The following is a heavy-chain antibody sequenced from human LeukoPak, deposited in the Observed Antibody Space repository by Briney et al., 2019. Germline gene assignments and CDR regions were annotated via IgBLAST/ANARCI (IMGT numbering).Heavy chain of an antibody. J-gene: IGHJ6*03. D-gene: IGHD3-9*01. CDR1: GYSISSGYY. V-gene: IGHV4-38-2*02. CDR3: ARDVKYYDILTGYSHYYYMDV. Sequence: SETLSLTCTVSGYSISSGYYWGWIRQPPGKGLEWIGSIYYSGSTYYNPSLKSRVTISVDTSKNQFSLKLSSVTAADTAVYYCARDVKYYDILTGYSHYYYMDVWGKGTTVTVSS. CDR2: IYYSGST.